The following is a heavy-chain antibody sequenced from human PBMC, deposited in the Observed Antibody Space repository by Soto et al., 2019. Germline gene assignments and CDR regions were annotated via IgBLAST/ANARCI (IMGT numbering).Heavy chain of an antibody. CDR1: GYTFINYD. D-gene: IGHD1-1*01. Sequence: ASVKVSCKASGYTFINYDISWVRQATGQGLEWMGWMNPGSGKTGYANKFQGRVTMTRDASTSTAHLELSSLTSEDTAAYYCARMESSGTLNWLDPWGQGTLVTVSS. CDR2: MNPGSGKT. J-gene: IGHJ5*02. CDR3: ARMESSGTLNWLDP. V-gene: IGHV1-8*02.